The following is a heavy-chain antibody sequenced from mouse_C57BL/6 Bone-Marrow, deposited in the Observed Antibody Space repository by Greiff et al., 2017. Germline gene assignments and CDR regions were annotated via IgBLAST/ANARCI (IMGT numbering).Heavy chain of an antibody. CDR3: ARRGGD. CDR1: GFTFSDYY. Sequence: EVKVEESGGGLVQPGGSLKLSCAASGFTFSDYYMYWVRQTPEKRLEWVAYISNGGGSTYYPDTVKGRFTISRDNAKNTLYLQMSRLKSEDTAMYYCARRGGDWGQGTSVTVSS. J-gene: IGHJ4*01. CDR2: ISNGGGST. V-gene: IGHV5-12*01.